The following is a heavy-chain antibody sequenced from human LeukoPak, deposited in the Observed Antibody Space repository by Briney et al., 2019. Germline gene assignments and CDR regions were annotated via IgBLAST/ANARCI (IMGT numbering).Heavy chain of an antibody. CDR2: ISYDGSNK. J-gene: IGHJ6*03. Sequence: GGSLRLSCAASGFTFSSYAMHWVRQAPGKGLEWVAVISYDGSNKYYADSVKGRFTISRDNSKNTLYLQMNSLRAEDTAVYYCAGDDCITSCYYYYYMDVWGKGTTVTVSS. D-gene: IGHD2-2*01. CDR1: GFTFSSYA. CDR3: AGDDCITSCYYYYYMDV. V-gene: IGHV3-30-3*01.